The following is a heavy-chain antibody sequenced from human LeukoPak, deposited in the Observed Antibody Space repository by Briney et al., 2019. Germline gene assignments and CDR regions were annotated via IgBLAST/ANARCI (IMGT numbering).Heavy chain of an antibody. CDR1: GFTFSSDG. V-gene: IGHV3-30*18. J-gene: IGHJ6*02. CDR3: AKGGPYYGSGPDYYYYYGMDV. D-gene: IGHD3-10*01. Sequence: GGSLRLSCAASGFTFSSDGMHWVRQAPGKGREWVAGISYDGSNKYYADSVKGRFTISRDNSKNTLYLQMNSLRAEDTAVYYCAKGGPYYGSGPDYYYYYGMDVWGQGTTVTVSS. CDR2: ISYDGSNK.